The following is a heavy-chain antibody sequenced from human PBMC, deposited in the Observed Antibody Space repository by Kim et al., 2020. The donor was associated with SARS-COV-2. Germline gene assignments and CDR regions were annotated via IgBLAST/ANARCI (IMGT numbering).Heavy chain of an antibody. Sequence: SETLSLTCTVSGGSISSSSYYWGWIRQPPGKGLEWIGSIYYSGSTYYNPSLKSRVTISVDTSKNQFSLKLRSVTAADTAVYYCARVVVVADAYWFDPWG. J-gene: IGHJ5*02. CDR2: IYYSGST. CDR1: GGSISSSSYY. CDR3: ARVVVVADAYWFDP. V-gene: IGHV4-39*01. D-gene: IGHD2-15*01.